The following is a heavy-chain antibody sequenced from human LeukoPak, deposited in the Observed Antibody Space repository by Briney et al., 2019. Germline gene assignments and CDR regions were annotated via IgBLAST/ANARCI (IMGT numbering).Heavy chain of an antibody. J-gene: IGHJ5*02. D-gene: IGHD2-2*02. CDR3: ARDRGRVVPAAIFWFDP. CDR1: GGSFSGYY. CDR2: INHSGST. Sequence: SETLSLTCAVYGGSFSGYYWSWIRQPPGKGLEWIGEINHSGSTNYNPSLKSRVTISVDTSKNQFSLKLSSVTAADTAEYYCARDRGRVVPAAIFWFDPWGQGTLVTVSS. V-gene: IGHV4-34*01.